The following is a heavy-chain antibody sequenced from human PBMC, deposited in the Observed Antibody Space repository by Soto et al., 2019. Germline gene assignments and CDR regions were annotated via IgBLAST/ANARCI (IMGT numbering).Heavy chain of an antibody. CDR3: ARVQNYDSSGYHDY. CDR2: INPNSGGT. V-gene: IGHV1-2*02. CDR1: GYTFTGYY. Sequence: ASVKVSCKASGYTFTGYYMHWVRQAPGQGLEWMGWINPNSGGTNYAQKFQGRVTMTRDTSISTACMELSRLRSDDTAVYYCARVQNYDSSGYHDYWGQGTLVTVSS. J-gene: IGHJ4*02. D-gene: IGHD3-22*01.